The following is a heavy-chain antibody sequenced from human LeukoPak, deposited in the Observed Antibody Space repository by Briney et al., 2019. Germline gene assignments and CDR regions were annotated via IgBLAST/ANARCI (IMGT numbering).Heavy chain of an antibody. CDR1: GDSVSDNSHS. CDR2: INQSGST. D-gene: IGHD6-13*01. Sequence: SETLSLTCTVSGDSVSDNSHSWGWIRQAPGKGLEWIGEINQSGSTNCNPSLKSRVTISVDTSKNQFSLMLNSVTAADTAVYYCAVSAAGLFDPWGQGTLVTVSS. CDR3: AVSAAGLFDP. V-gene: IGHV4-39*07. J-gene: IGHJ5*02.